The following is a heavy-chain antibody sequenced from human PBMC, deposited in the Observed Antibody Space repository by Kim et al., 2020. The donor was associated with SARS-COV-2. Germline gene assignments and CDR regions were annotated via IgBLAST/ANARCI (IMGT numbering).Heavy chain of an antibody. Sequence: SETLSLTCAVYGGSFSGYYWSWIRQPPGKGLEWIGEINHSGSTNYNPSLKSRVTISVDTSKNQFSLKLSSVTAADTAVYYCARWFGELLGFDYWGQGTLVTVSS. CDR2: INHSGST. J-gene: IGHJ4*02. D-gene: IGHD3-10*01. V-gene: IGHV4-34*01. CDR3: ARWFGELLGFDY. CDR1: GGSFSGYY.